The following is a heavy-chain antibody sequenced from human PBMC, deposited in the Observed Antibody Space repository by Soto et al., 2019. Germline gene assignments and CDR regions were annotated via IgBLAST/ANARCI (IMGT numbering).Heavy chain of an antibody. CDR1: GGSVNDYY. CDR3: ARGANYYYDHGIDV. V-gene: IGHV4-59*02. Sequence: QVQLQESGPGLVKPSETLSLTCSVSGGSVNDYYWSWVRQPPGKGLEWIGFVYYIGSTNYNPSLKSGVSISVDTAKNEFSLKLRSVNAADTAVFYCARGANYYYDHGIDVWGQGTTVTVSS. J-gene: IGHJ6*02. D-gene: IGHD1-26*01. CDR2: VYYIGST.